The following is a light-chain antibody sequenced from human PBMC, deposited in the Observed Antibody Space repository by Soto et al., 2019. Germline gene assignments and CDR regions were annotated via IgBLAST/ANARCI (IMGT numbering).Light chain of an antibody. CDR1: SSDVGGYNN. CDR2: EVS. Sequence: QSALTQPPSASGSPGQSVTISCTGTSSDVGGYNNVSCYQHHPGKAPKLMIYEVSKRPSGVPDRFSGSKSGNTASLTVSGLQAEDEADYYCSSYAGSNNLVFGGGTQLTVL. CDR3: SSYAGSNNLV. V-gene: IGLV2-8*01. J-gene: IGLJ2*01.